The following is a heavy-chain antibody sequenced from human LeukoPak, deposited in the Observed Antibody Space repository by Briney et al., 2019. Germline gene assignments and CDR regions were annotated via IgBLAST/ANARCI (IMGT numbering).Heavy chain of an antibody. V-gene: IGHV4-38-2*01. J-gene: IGHJ4*02. CDR2: IYHGGST. D-gene: IGHD6-13*01. CDR1: GYSISSGYY. Sequence: SSETLSLTCAVSGYSISSGYYWGWIRQPPGKGLEWIGSIYHGGSTYYNPSLKSRVTISVDTSKNQFSLKLSSVTAADTAVYYCARRNRSSSWRYYFDYWGQGTLVTVSS. CDR3: ARRNRSSSWRYYFDY.